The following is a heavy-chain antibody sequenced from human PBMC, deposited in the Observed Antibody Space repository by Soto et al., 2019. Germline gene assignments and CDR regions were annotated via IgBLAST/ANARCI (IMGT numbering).Heavy chain of an antibody. CDR1: GFPFNKAW. Sequence: GGSLRLSCASSGFPFNKAWMTWVRQAPGKGLEWVGRIKSEADGGTTDYAAPVKGRFTISRDDSSNTVDLKMNSLRTEDTAVYYCCSYSSSSVGAFDMWGQGTMVTVSS. D-gene: IGHD6-6*01. CDR3: CSYSSSSVGAFDM. J-gene: IGHJ3*02. CDR2: IKSEADGGTT. V-gene: IGHV3-15*01.